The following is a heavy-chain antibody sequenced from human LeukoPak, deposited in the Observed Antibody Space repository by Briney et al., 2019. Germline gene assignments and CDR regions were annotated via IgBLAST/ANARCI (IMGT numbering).Heavy chain of an antibody. CDR1: GFTLSNYV. CDR2: VSGGGFDT. CDR3: TRRAGGNLYDLDN. D-gene: IGHD2-8*02. J-gene: IGHJ4*02. Sequence: GGSLRLSCVASGFTLSNYVMSWVRQAPGKGLEWVSGVSGGGFDTYYTDSVKGRFTISRDNSKNMVYLQMNSLRAEDTAVYYYTRRAGGNLYDLDNGGQGTLVTVSS. V-gene: IGHV3-23*01.